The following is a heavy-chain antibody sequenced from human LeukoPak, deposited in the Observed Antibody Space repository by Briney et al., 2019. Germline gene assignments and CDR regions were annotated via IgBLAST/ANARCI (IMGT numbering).Heavy chain of an antibody. CDR2: ISSSGAYI. V-gene: IGHV3-21*01. CDR3: ARGVGNYRYYFDF. CDR1: GFTFSSYA. Sequence: GGSLRLSCAASGFTFSSYAMNWIRQAPGKGLEWVSSISSSGAYIYYADLVEGRFTISRDNGKNSLYLQMNSLRAEDTAAYYCARGVGNYRYYFDFWGQGTLLTVSS. J-gene: IGHJ4*02. D-gene: IGHD3-22*01.